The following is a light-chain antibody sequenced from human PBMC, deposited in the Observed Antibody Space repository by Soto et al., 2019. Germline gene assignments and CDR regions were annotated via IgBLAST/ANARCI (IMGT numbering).Light chain of an antibody. J-gene: IGKJ3*01. Sequence: EIVLTQSPGTLSLSPGERATLSCRASQSVSSSYLAWYQQKPGQAPRLLIYGASSRATGIPDRFSGSGSGTDCTLTISRLEPEDFAVYYFQQYGSSPVTFGPGTKVDIK. CDR2: GAS. CDR3: QQYGSSPVT. V-gene: IGKV3-20*01. CDR1: QSVSSSY.